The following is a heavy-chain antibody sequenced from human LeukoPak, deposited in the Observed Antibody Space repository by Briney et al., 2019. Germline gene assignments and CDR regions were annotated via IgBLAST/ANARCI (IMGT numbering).Heavy chain of an antibody. J-gene: IGHJ3*02. Sequence: GGSLRLSCAASGFTVSTNYMSWVRQAPGKGLEWVSVIYSGDSTYYADSVKGRFTISRDNSKNTLNLQMNSLRAEDTAVYYCARVALGYAFDIWGQGTLVTVSS. CDR3: ARVALGYAFDI. V-gene: IGHV3-66*01. D-gene: IGHD7-27*01. CDR2: IYSGDST. CDR1: GFTVSTNY.